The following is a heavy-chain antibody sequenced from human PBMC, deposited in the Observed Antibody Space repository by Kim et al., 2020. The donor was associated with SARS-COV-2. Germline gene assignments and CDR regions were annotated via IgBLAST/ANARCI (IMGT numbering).Heavy chain of an antibody. D-gene: IGHD1-7*01. J-gene: IGHJ5*02. CDR3: ARRATYPYNWNYAFDP. CDR2: IYYSGST. Sequence: SETLSLTCTVSGVSISSNSHYWGWIRQPSGKGLEWIGSIYYSGSTYYNPSLKSRVTISVDTSKNQFSLKLSSVTAADTAVYYCARRATYPYNWNYAFDPWXQGTLVTVSS. CDR1: GVSISSNSHY. V-gene: IGHV4-39*01.